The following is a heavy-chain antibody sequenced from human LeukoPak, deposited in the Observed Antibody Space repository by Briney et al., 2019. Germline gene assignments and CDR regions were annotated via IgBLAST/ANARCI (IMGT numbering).Heavy chain of an antibody. V-gene: IGHV1-18*01. Sequence: ASVKVSCKASGYTFTSYGISWVRQAPGQGLEWMGWISAYNGNTNYAQKLQGGVTMTTDTSTSTAYMELRSLRSDDTAVYYCARDSPKSGWWVGSDAFDIWGQGTMVTVSS. CDR3: ARDSPKSGWWVGSDAFDI. J-gene: IGHJ3*02. D-gene: IGHD3-3*01. CDR1: GYTFTSYG. CDR2: ISAYNGNT.